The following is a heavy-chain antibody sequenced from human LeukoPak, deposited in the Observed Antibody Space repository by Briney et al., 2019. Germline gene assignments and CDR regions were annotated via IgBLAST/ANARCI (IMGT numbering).Heavy chain of an antibody. CDR3: ARRDFWSGPTFDY. J-gene: IGHJ4*02. CDR2: IKQDGSET. Sequence: GGSLRLSCAASGFAFSSYWMSWVRQAPGKGLEWVANIKQDGSETHYVDSVKGRFTISRDNAKKSLYLQMNSLRVEDTAVYYCARRDFWSGPTFDYWGQGTLLTVSS. V-gene: IGHV3-7*01. D-gene: IGHD3-3*01. CDR1: GFAFSSYW.